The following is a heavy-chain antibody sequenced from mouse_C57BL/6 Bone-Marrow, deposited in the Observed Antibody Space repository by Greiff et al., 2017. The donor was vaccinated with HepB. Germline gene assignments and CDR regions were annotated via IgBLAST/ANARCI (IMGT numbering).Heavy chain of an antibody. CDR1: GFTFSDYY. Sequence: EVKLMESEGGLVQPGSSMKLSCTASGFTFSDYYMAWVRQVPEKGLEWVANINYDGSSTYYLDSLKSRFIISRDNAKNILYLQMSSLKSEDTATYYCARAYDYDAYYYAMDYWGQGTSVTVSS. J-gene: IGHJ4*01. CDR2: INYDGSST. V-gene: IGHV5-16*01. D-gene: IGHD2-4*01. CDR3: ARAYDYDAYYYAMDY.